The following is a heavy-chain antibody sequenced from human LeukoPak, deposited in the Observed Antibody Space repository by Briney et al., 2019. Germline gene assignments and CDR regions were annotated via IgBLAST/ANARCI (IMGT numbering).Heavy chain of an antibody. D-gene: IGHD1-1*01. J-gene: IGHJ3*01. CDR1: GFTFGIYA. V-gene: IGHV3-23*01. CDR3: ARDQAYKIDL. CDR2: ISGSGGTT. Sequence: GGSLRLSSAVSGFTFGIYAMTWVRQAPGRGLEWVSTISGSGGTTHFADSVKGRFTISRDNSGSTLYLQMNSLRAEDTAVYFCARDQAYKIDLWGQGTMVTVSS.